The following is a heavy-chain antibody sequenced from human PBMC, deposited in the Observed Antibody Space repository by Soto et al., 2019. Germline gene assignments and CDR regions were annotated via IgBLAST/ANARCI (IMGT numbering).Heavy chain of an antibody. CDR3: ARSIVVVTALDY. Sequence: ASVKVSFKASGYTFTSYSMHLVRQAPGQRLEWMGWINAGNGNTKYSQKFQGRVTITRDTSASTAYMELSSLRSEDTAVYYCARSIVVVTALDYWGQGTLVTVSS. V-gene: IGHV1-3*01. J-gene: IGHJ4*02. D-gene: IGHD2-21*02. CDR2: INAGNGNT. CDR1: GYTFTSYS.